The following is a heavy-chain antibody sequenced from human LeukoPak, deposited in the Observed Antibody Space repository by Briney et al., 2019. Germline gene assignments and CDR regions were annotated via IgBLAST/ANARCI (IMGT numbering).Heavy chain of an antibody. V-gene: IGHV3-21*01. D-gene: IGHD4/OR15-4a*01. CDR2: IGSSSSNI. CDR3: ATGLSMVAPDY. Sequence: GGSLRLSCAASGFTFSSYNIKWVRQAPGKGLEWVSSIGSSSSNIYYADSVKGRFTISRDNAKNSLYLQMNSLRAEDTAVYYCATGLSMVAPDYWGQGTLVTVSS. CDR1: GFTFSSYN. J-gene: IGHJ4*02.